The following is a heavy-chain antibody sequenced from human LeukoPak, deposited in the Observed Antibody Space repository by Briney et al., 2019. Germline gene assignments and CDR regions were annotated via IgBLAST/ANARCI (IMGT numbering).Heavy chain of an antibody. CDR1: GYTFTGYY. V-gene: IGHV1-2*02. CDR3: ARSRSNWFDP. J-gene: IGHJ5*02. D-gene: IGHD6-6*01. Sequence: ASVKDSCKASGYTFTGYYMHWVRRASGQGLEWMGLSNPNSGDTKYAQKFQGRVTMTMDTSINTAYMELSRLRSDDTAVYYCARSRSNWFDPWGQGTLVTVSS. CDR2: SNPNSGDT.